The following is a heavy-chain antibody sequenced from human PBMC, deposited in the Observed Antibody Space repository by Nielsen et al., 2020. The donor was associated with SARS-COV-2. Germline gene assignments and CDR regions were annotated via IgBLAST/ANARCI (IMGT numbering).Heavy chain of an antibody. CDR2: IYYSGST. D-gene: IGHD3-22*01. CDR3: ARGAITMIVVVRGWFDP. CDR1: GGSISSSSYY. Sequence: SKTLSLTCTVSGGSISSSSYYWGWIRQPPGKGLEWIGSIYYSGSTYYNPSLKSRVTISVDTSKNQFSLKLSSVTAADTAVYYCARGAITMIVVVRGWFDPWGQGTLVTVSS. J-gene: IGHJ5*02. V-gene: IGHV4-39*01.